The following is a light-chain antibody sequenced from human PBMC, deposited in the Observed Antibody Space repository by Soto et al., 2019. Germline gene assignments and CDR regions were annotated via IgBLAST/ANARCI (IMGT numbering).Light chain of an antibody. Sequence: DIVMTQSPLSLPVTPGEPASISCRSSQSLLHSNGYNYLGWYVQKPGQSPQFLIYLVSNRASVVPDRFSGSGSGTDFTLRISRVEAEDVGVYYCMQSLQTITFGQGTRLEIK. CDR2: LVS. CDR3: MQSLQTIT. CDR1: QSLLHSNGYNY. J-gene: IGKJ5*01. V-gene: IGKV2-28*01.